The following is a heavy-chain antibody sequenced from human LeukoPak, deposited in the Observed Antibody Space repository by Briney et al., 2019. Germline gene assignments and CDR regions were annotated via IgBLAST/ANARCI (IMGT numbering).Heavy chain of an antibody. CDR3: ARDLVVVVRRNYYYYYGMDV. J-gene: IGHJ6*02. D-gene: IGHD3-22*01. Sequence: GVSLRLSCAASGFTFSSYAMHWVRQAPGKGLEWVAVISYDGSNKYYADSVKGRFTISRDNSKTTLYLQMNSLRAEDTAVYYCARDLVVVVRRNYYYYYGMDVWGQGTTVTVSS. CDR1: GFTFSSYA. V-gene: IGHV3-30-3*01. CDR2: ISYDGSNK.